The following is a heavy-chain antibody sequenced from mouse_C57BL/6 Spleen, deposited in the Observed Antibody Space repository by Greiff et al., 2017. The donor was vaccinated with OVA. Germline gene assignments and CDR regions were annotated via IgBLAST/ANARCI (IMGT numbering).Heavy chain of an antibody. J-gene: IGHJ3*01. D-gene: IGHD4-1*01. V-gene: IGHV5-17*01. CDR3: VWIGTGPFAY. CDR2: ISSGSSTI. Sequence: DVQLVESGGGLVKPGGSLKLSCAASGFTFSDYGMHWVRQAPEKGLEWVAYISSGSSTIYYADTVKGRFTISRDKAKNTLFMQMPNLRSEDTAMYYCVWIGTGPFAYWGQGTLVTVSA. CDR1: GFTFSDYG.